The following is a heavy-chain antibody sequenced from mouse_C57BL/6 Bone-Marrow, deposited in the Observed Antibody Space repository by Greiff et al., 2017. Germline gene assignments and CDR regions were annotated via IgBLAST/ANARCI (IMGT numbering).Heavy chain of an antibody. CDR2: ISSGGSYT. V-gene: IGHV5-6*02. J-gene: IGHJ2*01. CDR3: ARLDY. CDR1: GFTFSSYG. Sequence: DVILVESGGDLVKPGGFLKPPCAASGFTFSSYGLFWVRQTSDKRLEWVATISSGGSYTYYPDSVKGRFTIAGDNAKNTLYLQMSSLKSEDTAMYYCARLDYWGQGTTLTVSS.